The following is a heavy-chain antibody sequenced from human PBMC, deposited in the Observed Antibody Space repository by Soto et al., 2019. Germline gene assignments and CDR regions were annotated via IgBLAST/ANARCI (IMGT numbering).Heavy chain of an antibody. J-gene: IGHJ6*02. D-gene: IGHD3-10*01. CDR3: ARDGGGSGSYYFRHYGMDV. CDR1: EFTFSNYW. CDR2: IKQDGSEK. V-gene: IGHV3-7*01. Sequence: GGSLRLSCVASEFTFSNYWMTWVRQAPGKGLEWVANIKQDGSEKYYMDSVKGRLTISRDNAKNSLYLQMNSLRDEDTAVYYCARDGGGSGSYYFRHYGMDVWGQGTTVTVSS.